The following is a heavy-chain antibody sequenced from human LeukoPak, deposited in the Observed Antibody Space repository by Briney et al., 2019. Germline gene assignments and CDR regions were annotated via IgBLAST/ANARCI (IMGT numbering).Heavy chain of an antibody. CDR2: ISWKSGSI. Sequence: PGGSLRLSCAASGFTFDDYAMHWVRHAPGKGLEWVSGISWKSGSIAYADSVKGRFTVSRDNAKNSLYLQMNSLRPEDTALYYCAKDYTSGWNGFDYWGQGTLVTVPS. CDR1: GFTFDDYA. V-gene: IGHV3-9*01. CDR3: AKDYTSGWNGFDY. D-gene: IGHD6-19*01. J-gene: IGHJ4*02.